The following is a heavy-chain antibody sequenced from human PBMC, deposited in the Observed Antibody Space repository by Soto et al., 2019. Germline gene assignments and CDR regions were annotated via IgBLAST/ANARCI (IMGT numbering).Heavy chain of an antibody. CDR2: ISSSGSTI. CDR1: GFTFSDYY. D-gene: IGHD2-15*01. V-gene: IGHV3-11*01. Sequence: GGSLRLSCAASGFTFSDYYMSWIRQAPGKGLEWVSYISSSGSTIYYADSVKGRFTISRDNAKNSLYLQMNSLRAEDTAVYYCARDSPLGYCSGGSCYEQWSKKGGDPSALDYWGQGTLVTVSS. J-gene: IGHJ4*02. CDR3: ARDSPLGYCSGGSCYEQWSKKGGDPSALDY.